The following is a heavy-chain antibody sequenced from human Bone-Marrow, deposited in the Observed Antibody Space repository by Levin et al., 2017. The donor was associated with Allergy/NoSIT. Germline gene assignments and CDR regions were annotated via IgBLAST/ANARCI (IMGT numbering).Heavy chain of an antibody. D-gene: IGHD2-15*01. CDR3: ARRCSGCSCAILHHYGLDV. V-gene: IGHV3-21*01. Sequence: GGSLRLSCVATGFTFNTYNINWVRQAPGKGLEWVSSISSFSSYIHYADSVKGRFTISRDNAKNSVYLQMNSLRDEDTAVYYCARRCSGCSCAILHHYGLDVWGQGTTVTVSS. CDR2: ISSFSSYI. CDR1: GFTFNTYN. J-gene: IGHJ6*02.